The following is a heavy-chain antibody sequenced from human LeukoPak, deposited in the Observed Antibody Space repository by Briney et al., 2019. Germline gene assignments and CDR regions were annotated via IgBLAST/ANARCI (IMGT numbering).Heavy chain of an antibody. V-gene: IGHV3-9*01. J-gene: IGHJ4*02. CDR3: AKDMRGTLTSGWSTGFDY. CDR1: GFTFAHYA. Sequence: GRSLRLSCAASGFTFAHYAVHWVRQAPGKGPEWVSGISWSSDVIAYGDSVKGRFTISRDNAKNSLYLQMNSLTPEDTAMYYCAKDMRGTLTSGWSTGFDYWGQGILVIVSS. D-gene: IGHD6-19*01. CDR2: ISWSSDVI.